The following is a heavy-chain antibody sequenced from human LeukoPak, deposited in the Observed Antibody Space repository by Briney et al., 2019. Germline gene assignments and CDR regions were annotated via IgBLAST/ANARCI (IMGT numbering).Heavy chain of an antibody. J-gene: IGHJ4*02. CDR3: AIEQWELKY. CDR2: ISGSGGAT. Sequence: GGSLRLSCAASGFTFYNSGMGWVRQAPGKGLEWVSAISGSGGATYYADSVKGRFTVSRDDTKNTLYLQMNSLRAEDTAVYYCAIEQWELKYWGQGTLVTVSS. V-gene: IGHV3-23*01. D-gene: IGHD1-26*01. CDR1: GFTFYNSG.